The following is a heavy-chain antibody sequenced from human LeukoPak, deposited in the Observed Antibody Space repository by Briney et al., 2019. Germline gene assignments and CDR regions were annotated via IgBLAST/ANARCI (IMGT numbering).Heavy chain of an antibody. J-gene: IGHJ5*02. CDR1: GGSISSYY. CDR2: IYSSGST. D-gene: IGHD6-19*01. CDR3: ARAGVAVAGGGWFDP. V-gene: IGHV4-59*01. Sequence: SETLSLTCTVSGGSISSYYWSWIRQPPGKGLEWIGYIYSSGSTNYNPSLKSRVTISVDTSKNQFSLKLSSVTAADTAVYYCARAGVAVAGGGWFDPWGQGTLVTVSS.